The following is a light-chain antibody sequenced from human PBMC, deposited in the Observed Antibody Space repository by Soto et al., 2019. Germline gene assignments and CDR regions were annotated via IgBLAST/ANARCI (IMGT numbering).Light chain of an antibody. V-gene: IGKV3-11*01. CDR2: GAS. J-gene: IGKJ1*01. CDR1: QSVSSN. Sequence: EIVMTQSPATLSVSPVEGATLSCRASQSVSSNLTWYQQKPGQAPRLLIYGASNRATGIPDRFSGSGSGTDFTLTISSLEPEDFAVYYCQQRTNWPPTFGQGTKVDIK. CDR3: QQRTNWPPT.